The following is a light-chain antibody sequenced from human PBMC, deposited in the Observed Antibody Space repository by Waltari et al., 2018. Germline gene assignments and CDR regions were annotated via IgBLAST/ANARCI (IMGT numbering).Light chain of an antibody. CDR3: QQYYSTPWT. Sequence: DIVMTQSPDSLSVSLGERATINCKSSQRVLYTSNNRNYLAWFHQRPGQPPMMLISWASTRRSGVPDRFSGAGSGTDFTLTISSLQAEDVGMYYCQQYYSTPWTFGQGTRVEIK. CDR2: WAS. V-gene: IGKV4-1*01. J-gene: IGKJ1*01. CDR1: QRVLYTSNNRNY.